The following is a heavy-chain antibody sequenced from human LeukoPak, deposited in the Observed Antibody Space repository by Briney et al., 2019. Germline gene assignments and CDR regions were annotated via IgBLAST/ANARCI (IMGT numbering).Heavy chain of an antibody. J-gene: IGHJ6*02. V-gene: IGHV4-34*01. CDR2: INHSGST. D-gene: IGHD6-19*01. CDR1: SGSFSGYY. Sequence: PSETLSLTCTVYSGSFSGYYWSWIRQPPGKGLEWIGEINHSGSTNYNPSLKSRVTISVDTSKNQFSLKLSSVTAADTAVYYCARSIAVAGSLPSYYYYGMDVWGQGTTVTVSS. CDR3: ARSIAVAGSLPSYYYYGMDV.